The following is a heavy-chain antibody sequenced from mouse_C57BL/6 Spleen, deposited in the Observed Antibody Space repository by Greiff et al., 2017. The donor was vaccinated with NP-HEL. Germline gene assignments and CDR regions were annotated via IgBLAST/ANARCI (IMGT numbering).Heavy chain of an antibody. V-gene: IGHV7-3*01. CDR2: IRNKANGYTT. CDR1: GFTFTDYY. D-gene: IGHD2-3*01. J-gene: IGHJ4*01. CDR3: ARPSLYDGYYDYYAMDY. Sequence: EVMLVESGGGLVQPGGSLSLSCAASGFTFTDYYMSWVRQPPGKALEWLGFIRNKANGYTTEYSASVKGRFTISRDNSQSILYLQMNALRAEDSATYYCARPSLYDGYYDYYAMDYWGKGTSVTVSS.